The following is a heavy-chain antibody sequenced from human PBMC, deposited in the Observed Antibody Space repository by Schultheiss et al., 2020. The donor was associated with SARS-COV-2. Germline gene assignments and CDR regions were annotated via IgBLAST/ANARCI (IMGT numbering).Heavy chain of an antibody. D-gene: IGHD3-22*01. Sequence: SETLSLTCTVSGGSISSSSYYWGWIRQPPGKGLEWIGSIYYSGSTYYNPSLKSRVTISVDTSKNQFSLKLSSVTAADTAVYYCANNGPVHGITMIVQKDAFDIWGQGTMVTVSS. V-gene: IGHV4-39*01. CDR3: ANNGPVHGITMIVQKDAFDI. J-gene: IGHJ3*02. CDR2: IYYSGST. CDR1: GGSISSSSYY.